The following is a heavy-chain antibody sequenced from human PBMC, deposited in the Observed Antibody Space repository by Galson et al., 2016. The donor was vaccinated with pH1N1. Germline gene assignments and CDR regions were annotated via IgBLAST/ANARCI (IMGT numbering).Heavy chain of an antibody. CDR1: GFLFSGYT. Sequence: SLRLSCAASGFLFSGYTMNWIRQAPGKGPEWVSSISSTGRNIYSADSLKGRFTISRDNAKNSLYLQISNLRVEDTAVYYCARAPYFPPYFDNWGQGTLVTVSA. D-gene: IGHD2-21*01. CDR2: ISSTGRNI. J-gene: IGHJ4*02. CDR3: ARAPYFPPYFDN. V-gene: IGHV3-21*01.